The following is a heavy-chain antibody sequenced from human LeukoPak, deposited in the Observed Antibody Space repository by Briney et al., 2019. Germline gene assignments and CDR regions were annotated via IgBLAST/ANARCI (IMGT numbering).Heavy chain of an antibody. D-gene: IGHD3-22*01. Sequence: ASVKVSCKASGGTFSSYAISWARQAPGQGLEWMGGIIPIFGTANYAQKFQGRVTITADESTSTAYMELSSLRSEDTAVYYCARGAPYYYDSSGYYYDYFQHWGQGTLVTVSS. CDR2: IIPIFGTA. V-gene: IGHV1-69*01. J-gene: IGHJ1*01. CDR1: GGTFSSYA. CDR3: ARGAPYYYDSSGYYYDYFQH.